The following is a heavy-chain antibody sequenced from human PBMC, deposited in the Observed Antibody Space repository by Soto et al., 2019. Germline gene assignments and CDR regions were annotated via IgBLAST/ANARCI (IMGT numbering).Heavy chain of an antibody. CDR3: AKIVCTSNCYDY. CDR2: ISGGGDDT. Sequence: ALRLSCTASGFTFSSYALSWVRQAPGKGLEWVASISGGGDDTNYADSVKGRFTISRDNSENTMYLQITGPSAENTAVYYWAKIVCTSNCYDYWGQGTLVTVSS. V-gene: IGHV3-23*01. J-gene: IGHJ4*02. CDR1: GFTFSSYA. D-gene: IGHD2-8*01.